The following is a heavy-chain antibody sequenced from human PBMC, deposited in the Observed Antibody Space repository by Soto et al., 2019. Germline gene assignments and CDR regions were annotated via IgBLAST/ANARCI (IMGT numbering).Heavy chain of an antibody. D-gene: IGHD3-3*01. CDR2: IKQDGSER. J-gene: IGHJ4*03. Sequence: GGSLRLSCAVSGFSFGTYWMSWVRQAPGKGLEWLASIKQDGSERYYLDSVKGRFTISRDNAKDTLSLQMNSLRGEDTAFYYCARDVGPITIFGEALSGYFDFWGQGTLVTVSS. V-gene: IGHV3-7*03. CDR3: ARDVGPITIFGEALSGYFDF. CDR1: GFSFGTYW.